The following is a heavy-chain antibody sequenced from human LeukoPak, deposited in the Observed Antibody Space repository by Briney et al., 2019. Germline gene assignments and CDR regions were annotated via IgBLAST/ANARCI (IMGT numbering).Heavy chain of an antibody. D-gene: IGHD3-10*01. CDR2: VSGSGGST. Sequence: GGSLRLSCAASGFTFSRYAMSWVRQAPGKGLEWVSAVSGSGGSTYYADSVKGLFTISKDNSKNTLYLQMNSLRAEDTAVYYCAKRMIRGVNHDAFDLWGQGTMVTVSS. V-gene: IGHV3-23*01. CDR3: AKRMIRGVNHDAFDL. CDR1: GFTFSRYA. J-gene: IGHJ3*01.